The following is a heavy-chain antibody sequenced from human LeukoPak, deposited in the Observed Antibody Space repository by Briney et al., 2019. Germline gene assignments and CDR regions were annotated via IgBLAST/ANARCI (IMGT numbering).Heavy chain of an antibody. CDR1: GYPFTNFF. J-gene: IGHJ4*02. D-gene: IGHD2-15*01. V-gene: IGHV1-46*01. CDR3: ARDATQYLLPTDY. Sequence: ALVKVSGKASGYPFTNFFIHWVRPAPGLGLRWMGIINPRGGDANYSQKFQDRLTMTRDTSTNTVYMELSGLTSDDTAVYFCARDATQYLLPTDYWGQGTLVTVSS. CDR2: INPRGGDA.